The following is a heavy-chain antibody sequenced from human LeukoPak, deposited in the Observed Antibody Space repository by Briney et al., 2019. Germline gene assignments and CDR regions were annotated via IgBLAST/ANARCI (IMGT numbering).Heavy chain of an antibody. CDR2: TYHSGTS. V-gene: IGHV4-38-2*02. Sequence: SETLSLTCTVSGYSISNGYYWGWIRRPPGKGLEWIGTTYHSGTSYYNPSLKSRVTISVDTSKNQFSLKLSSVTAADTAVYYCARQLARSRAGLWGQGTLVTVSS. CDR1: GYSISNGYY. J-gene: IGHJ4*02. CDR3: ARQLARSRAGL. D-gene: IGHD6-19*01.